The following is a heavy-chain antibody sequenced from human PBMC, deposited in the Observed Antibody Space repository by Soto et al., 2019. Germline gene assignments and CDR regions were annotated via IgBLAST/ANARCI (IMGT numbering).Heavy chain of an antibody. CDR1: GGSITSHY. V-gene: IGHV4-59*11. Sequence: SETLSLTCTVPGGSITSHYWSWIRQPPGKGLEWIGYIFASGNINYNPSLKSRVNISGDTSKNQFSLKLRSVTAADTAVYYCARDCSKTSCPGFYFDYWSQGTLVTVSS. CDR2: IFASGNI. J-gene: IGHJ4*02. CDR3: ARDCSKTSCPGFYFDY. D-gene: IGHD2-2*01.